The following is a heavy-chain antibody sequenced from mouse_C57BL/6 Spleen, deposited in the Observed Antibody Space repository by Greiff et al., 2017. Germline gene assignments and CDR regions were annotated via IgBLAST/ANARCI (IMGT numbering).Heavy chain of an antibody. CDR3: ANYYDNGHWYFDD. J-gene: IGHJ1*03. CDR1: GFTFTSYW. V-gene: IGHV1-64*01. Sequence: QVQLKQPGAELVKPGASVKLSCKASGFTFTSYWMHWVKQRPGQGLEWIGMIHPNSGSTKYHDKFKSKATMTVDKSSSTAYMQLSSLTSEDSAVYYCANYYDNGHWYFDDWGTGTPVTVSS. D-gene: IGHD1-1*01. CDR2: IHPNSGST.